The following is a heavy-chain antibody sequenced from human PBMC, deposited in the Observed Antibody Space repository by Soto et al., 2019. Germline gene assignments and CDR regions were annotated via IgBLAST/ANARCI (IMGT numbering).Heavy chain of an antibody. D-gene: IGHD6-13*01. Sequence: GSSVKVSCKASGFTFTSSAVQWVRQARGQRLEWIGWIVVGSGNTNYAQKFQERVTITRDMSTSTAYMELSSLRSEDTAVYYCAADGGIAAAGARYYYYGMDVWG. CDR1: GFTFTSSA. V-gene: IGHV1-58*01. CDR3: AADGGIAAAGARYYYYGMDV. J-gene: IGHJ6*02. CDR2: IVVGSGNT.